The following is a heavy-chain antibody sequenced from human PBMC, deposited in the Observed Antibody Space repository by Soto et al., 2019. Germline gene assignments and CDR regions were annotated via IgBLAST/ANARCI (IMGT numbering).Heavy chain of an antibody. J-gene: IGHJ5*02. CDR1: GFSLNTRGVG. V-gene: IGHV2-5*02. Sequence: SGPTLVNPTQTLTLTCTFSGFSLNTRGVGVGWIRQPPGKALEWLALIYWDDDKRYSPSLESRLTITKDTSKNQVVLIMTNMDPVDTATYYCAHRRLRLAVTDTRGSFDPWGQGTLVTVSS. CDR3: AHRRLRLAVTDTRGSFDP. D-gene: IGHD6-19*01. CDR2: IYWDDDK.